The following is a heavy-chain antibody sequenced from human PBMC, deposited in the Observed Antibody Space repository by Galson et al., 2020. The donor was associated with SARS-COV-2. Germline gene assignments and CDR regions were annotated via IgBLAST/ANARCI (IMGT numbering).Heavy chain of an antibody. V-gene: IGHV3-15*01. CDR3: TTEGGYEGHFEY. CDR2: IKSKTEGGGTT. J-gene: IGHJ4*02. Sequence: GESLKISCAASGFTFSKAWMSWVRQAPGKGLEWVGRIKSKTEGGGTTDYAAPVKGRFTISRDDSKNTMYLQMNSLKTEDIGVYYCTTEGGYEGHFEYWGQGTLVTVSS. CDR1: GFTFSKAW. D-gene: IGHD5-12*01.